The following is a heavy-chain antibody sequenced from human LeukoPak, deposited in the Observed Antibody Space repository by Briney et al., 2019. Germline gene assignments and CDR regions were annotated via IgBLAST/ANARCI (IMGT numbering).Heavy chain of an antibody. CDR3: AKESGVGATRPDY. V-gene: IGHV3-30-3*01. J-gene: IGHJ4*02. CDR2: MSIDGNTK. CDR1: GFIFTNFP. D-gene: IGHD1-26*01. Sequence: GGSLRLSCAASGFIFTNFPLHWVRQTPDMGLECVAIMSIDGNTKYYADSVKGRLTISRDNSKNTLYLQMNSLRVEDTAVYYCAKESGVGATRPDYWGQGTLVTVSS.